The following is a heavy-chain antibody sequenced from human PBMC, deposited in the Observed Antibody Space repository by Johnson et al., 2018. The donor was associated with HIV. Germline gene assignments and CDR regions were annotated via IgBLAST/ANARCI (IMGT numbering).Heavy chain of an antibody. D-gene: IGHD1-26*01. CDR3: ASSESFGAFDI. Sequence: VQLVESGGGFIQPGGSLRLSCAASAFTVSSNYMSWVRQAPGKGLEWVSVIYSGGSTYYADSVKGRFTISRDNSKNTLYLQMNSLRAEDTAVYYCASSESFGAFDIWSQGTMVTVSS. CDR1: AFTVSSNY. V-gene: IGHV3-66*03. CDR2: IYSGGST. J-gene: IGHJ3*02.